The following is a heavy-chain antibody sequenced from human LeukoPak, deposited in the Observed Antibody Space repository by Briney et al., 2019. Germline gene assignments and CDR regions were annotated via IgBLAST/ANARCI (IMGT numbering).Heavy chain of an antibody. CDR1: GFTFSSYA. J-gene: IGHJ5*02. CDR3: VKDRSGKLLWSGEFSGA. Sequence: GGSLRLSCSASGFTFSSYAMHWVRQAPGKGLEYVSAISSNGGSTYYADSVKGRFTISRDNSKNTLYLQMSSLRAEDTAVYYCVKDRSGKLLWSGEFSGAWGQGTLVTVSS. CDR2: ISSNGGST. D-gene: IGHD3-10*01. V-gene: IGHV3-64D*06.